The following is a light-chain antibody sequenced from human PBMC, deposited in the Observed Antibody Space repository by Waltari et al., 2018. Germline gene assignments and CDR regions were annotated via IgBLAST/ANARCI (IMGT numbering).Light chain of an antibody. CDR1: SGHSSNV. V-gene: IGLV4-69*01. CDR2: VNSDGSH. J-gene: IGLJ3*02. Sequence: QLVLTQSPSVSASLGASVKLTCTLSSGHSSNVIAWLHQQPEKGPRYLMKVNSDGSHSKGDGIPDRFSGSSSGAERYLTISSVQPGDEADYYCQTGGHGTWVFGGGTKLTVL. CDR3: QTGGHGTWV.